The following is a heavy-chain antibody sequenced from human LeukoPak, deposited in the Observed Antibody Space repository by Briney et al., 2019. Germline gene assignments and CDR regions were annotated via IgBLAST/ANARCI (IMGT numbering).Heavy chain of an antibody. CDR2: ISSSSSTI. J-gene: IGHJ3*02. CDR3: AGYCSSTSCYNAFDI. CDR1: GFTFSSYS. Sequence: GGSLRLSCVASGFTFSSYSMNWVRQAPGKGLEWVSYISSSSSTIYYADSVKGRFTISRDNSKNTLYLQMNSLRAEDTAVYYCAGYCSSTSCYNAFDIWGQGTMVTASS. V-gene: IGHV3-48*01. D-gene: IGHD2-2*01.